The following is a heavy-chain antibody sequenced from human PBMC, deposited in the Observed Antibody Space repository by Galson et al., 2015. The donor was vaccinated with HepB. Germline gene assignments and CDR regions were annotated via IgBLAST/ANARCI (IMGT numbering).Heavy chain of an antibody. V-gene: IGHV1-46*03. CDR3: ARGPHGDYPPGTFDY. J-gene: IGHJ4*02. D-gene: IGHD4-17*01. Sequence: SVKVSCKASGYTFTSYYMHWVRQAPGQGLEWMGIINPSGGSTSYAQKFQGRVTMTRDTSTSTVYMELSSLRSEDTAVYYCARGPHGDYPPGTFDYWGQGTLVTVSS. CDR2: INPSGGST. CDR1: GYTFTSYY.